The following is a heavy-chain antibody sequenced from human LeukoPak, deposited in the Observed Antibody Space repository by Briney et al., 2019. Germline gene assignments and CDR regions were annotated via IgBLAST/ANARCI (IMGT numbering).Heavy chain of an antibody. CDR3: ARGRAPDY. J-gene: IGHJ4*02. CDR2: INHSGST. V-gene: IGHV4-34*01. CDR1: GGSFSGYY. Sequence: SETLSLTCAVYGGSFSGYYWSWIRPPPGKGLEWIGEINHSGSTNYNPSLKSRVTISVDTSKNQFSLKLSSVTAADTAVYYCARGRAPDYWGQGTLVTVSS.